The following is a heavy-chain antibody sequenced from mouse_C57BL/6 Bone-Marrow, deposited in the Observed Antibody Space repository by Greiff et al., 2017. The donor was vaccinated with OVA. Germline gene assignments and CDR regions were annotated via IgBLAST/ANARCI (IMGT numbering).Heavy chain of an antibody. CDR3: ARDDYYWYFDV. V-gene: IGHV7-1*01. CDR1: GFTFSDFY. Sequence: EVMLVESGGGLVQSGRSLRLSCATSGFTFSDFYMEWVRQAPGKGLEWIAASRNKANDDTTEYSASVKGRFIVSRDTSQSILYLQMNALRAEDTAIYDCARDDYYWYFDVWGTGTTVTVSS. J-gene: IGHJ1*03. CDR2: SRNKANDDTT.